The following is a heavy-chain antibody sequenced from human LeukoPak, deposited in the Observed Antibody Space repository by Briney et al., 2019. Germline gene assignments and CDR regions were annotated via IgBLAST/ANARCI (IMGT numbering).Heavy chain of an antibody. D-gene: IGHD1-26*01. J-gene: IGHJ4*02. CDR3: ARVGATTWRLGYFDY. Sequence: PGGSLRLSCAASGFTFSSYSMNWVRQAPGKGLEWVSYISSSSSTIYYADSVKGRLTISRDNAKNSLYLQMNSLRAEDTAVYYCARVGATTWRLGYFDYWGQGTLVTVSS. CDR2: ISSSSSTI. V-gene: IGHV3-48*01. CDR1: GFTFSSYS.